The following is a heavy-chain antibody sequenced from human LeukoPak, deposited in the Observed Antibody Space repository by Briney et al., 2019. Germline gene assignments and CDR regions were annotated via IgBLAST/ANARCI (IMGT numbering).Heavy chain of an antibody. D-gene: IGHD3-10*01. V-gene: IGHV3-30*02. Sequence: GGSLRLSCAASGFTFSSYGMHWVRQAPGKGLEWVAFKRYDGSNKYYADSVKGRFTISRDNSKNTLYLQMNSLRAEDTAVYYCAKFSAWFGEVYRFMDVWGKGTTVTVSS. CDR3: AKFSAWFGEVYRFMDV. CDR1: GFTFSSYG. CDR2: KRYDGSNK. J-gene: IGHJ6*03.